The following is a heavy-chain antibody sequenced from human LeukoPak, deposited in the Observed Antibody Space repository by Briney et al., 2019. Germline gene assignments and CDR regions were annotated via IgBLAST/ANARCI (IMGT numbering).Heavy chain of an antibody. CDR2: ISEDGTKK. D-gene: IGHD6-13*01. Sequence: GWSLRLSCAASGFSFSFYGMHCVRQAPGKGLAWVAVISEDGTKKNYAESVKGRFTISRDNSNNTLYLQMNSLRAEDTAVYYCAKDRETTASGTFDNWGQGALVTVSS. CDR3: AKDRETTASGTFDN. CDR1: GFSFSFYG. V-gene: IGHV3-30*18. J-gene: IGHJ4*02.